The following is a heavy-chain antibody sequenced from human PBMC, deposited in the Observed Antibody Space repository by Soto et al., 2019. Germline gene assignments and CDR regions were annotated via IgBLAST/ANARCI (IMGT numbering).Heavy chain of an antibody. CDR3: ARGPRIQLWFVY. J-gene: IGHJ4*02. Sequence: GASVKVSCKASGGTFSSYTISWVRQAPGQGLEWMGRIIPILGIANYAQKFQGRVTITADKSTSTAYMELSSLRSEDTAVYYCARGPRIQLWFVYWGQGTLVTVSS. V-gene: IGHV1-69*02. CDR1: GGTFSSYT. CDR2: IIPILGIA. D-gene: IGHD5-18*01.